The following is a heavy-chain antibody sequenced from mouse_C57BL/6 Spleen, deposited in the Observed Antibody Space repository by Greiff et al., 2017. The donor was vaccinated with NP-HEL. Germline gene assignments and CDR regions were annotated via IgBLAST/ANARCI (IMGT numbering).Heavy chain of an antibody. CDR1: GFTFSSYG. CDR3: AREGIYYYGSSYWYFDV. D-gene: IGHD1-1*01. J-gene: IGHJ1*03. CDR2: ISSGGSYT. Sequence: DVKLVESGGDLVKPGGSLKLSCAASGFTFSSYGMSWVRQTPDKRLEWVATISSGGSYTYYPDSVKGRFTISRDNAKNTLYLQMSSLKSEDTAMYYCAREGIYYYGSSYWYFDVWGTGTTVTVSS. V-gene: IGHV5-6*02.